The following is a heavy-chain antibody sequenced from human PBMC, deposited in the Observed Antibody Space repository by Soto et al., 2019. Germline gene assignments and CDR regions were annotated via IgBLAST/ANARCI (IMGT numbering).Heavy chain of an antibody. CDR1: GYTFTSYG. J-gene: IGHJ4*02. Sequence: ASVKVSCKASGYTFTSYGISWVRQAPGQGLEWMGWISAYNGNTNYAQKLQGRVTMTTDTSTSTAYMELRSLRSDDTAVYYCARSWGPYSSGWPNFDYWGQGTLVNVSS. CDR3: ARSWGPYSSGWPNFDY. D-gene: IGHD6-19*01. V-gene: IGHV1-18*01. CDR2: ISAYNGNT.